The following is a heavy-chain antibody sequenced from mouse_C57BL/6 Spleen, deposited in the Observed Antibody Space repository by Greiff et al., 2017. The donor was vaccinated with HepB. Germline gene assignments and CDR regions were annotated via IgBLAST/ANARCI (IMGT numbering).Heavy chain of an antibody. CDR1: GYTFTDYE. V-gene: IGHV1-15*01. J-gene: IGHJ2*01. D-gene: IGHD4-1*01. CDR3: TRRTGPFDY. CDR2: IDPETGGT. Sequence: VQLQQSGAELVRPGASVTLSCKASGYTFTDYEMHWVKQTPVHGLEWIGAIDPETGGTAYNQKFKGKAILTADKSSSTAYMELRSLTSEDSAVYYCTRRTGPFDYWGQGTTLTVSS.